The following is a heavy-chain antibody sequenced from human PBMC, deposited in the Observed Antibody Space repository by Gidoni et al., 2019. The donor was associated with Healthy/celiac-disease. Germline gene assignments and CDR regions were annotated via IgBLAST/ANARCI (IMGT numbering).Heavy chain of an antibody. D-gene: IGHD5-12*01. V-gene: IGHV3-30*03. Sequence: QVQLVASGGGVVQPGRSLRLSGEASGFTFSSYGMHWVRQAPGKGLEWVAVISYDGSNKYYADSVKGRFTISRDNSKNTLYLQMNSLRAEDTAVYYCARGTSVDSNWFDPWGQGTLVTVSS. CDR1: GFTFSSYG. CDR3: ARGTSVDSNWFDP. CDR2: ISYDGSNK. J-gene: IGHJ5*02.